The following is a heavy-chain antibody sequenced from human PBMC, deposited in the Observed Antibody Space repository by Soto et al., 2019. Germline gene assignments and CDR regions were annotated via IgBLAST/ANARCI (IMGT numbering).Heavy chain of an antibody. CDR3: ATTKPSGSGSYYNGIFDP. Sequence: ASVKVSCKASGGTFSSYAISWVRQAPGQGLEWMGGIIPIFGTANYAQKFQGRVTITADESTSTAYMELSSLRSEDTAVYYCATTKPSGSGSYYNGIFDPWGQGTLVTVSS. V-gene: IGHV1-69*13. D-gene: IGHD3-10*01. CDR2: IIPIFGTA. CDR1: GGTFSSYA. J-gene: IGHJ5*02.